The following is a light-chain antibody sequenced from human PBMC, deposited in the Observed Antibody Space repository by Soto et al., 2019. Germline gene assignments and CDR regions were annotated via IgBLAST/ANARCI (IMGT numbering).Light chain of an antibody. CDR3: QQYNNWPKR. Sequence: EIVMTQSPATLSVSPGERATLSCRASQSVGSNVAWYQQKPGQAPRVLIYGASTRATGIPARFSGGGSGTEFTLTISSLQSEDFAVYYCQQYNNWPKRFGQGTKVDIK. J-gene: IGKJ1*01. CDR1: QSVGSN. V-gene: IGKV3-15*01. CDR2: GAS.